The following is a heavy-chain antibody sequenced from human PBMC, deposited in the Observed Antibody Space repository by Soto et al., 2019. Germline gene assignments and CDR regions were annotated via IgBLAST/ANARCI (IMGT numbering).Heavy chain of an antibody. CDR1: GFTFSSYW. CDR3: ARGRGKASTTGYMDV. Sequence: PGGSLRLSCAASGFTFSSYWMSWVRQAPWKGLEWVANIKQDGSEKYYVDSVKGRFTISRDNAKNSLYLQMNSLRAEDTAVYYCARGRGKASTTGYMDVWGKGTTVTVSS. D-gene: IGHD1-26*01. CDR2: IKQDGSEK. V-gene: IGHV3-7*01. J-gene: IGHJ6*03.